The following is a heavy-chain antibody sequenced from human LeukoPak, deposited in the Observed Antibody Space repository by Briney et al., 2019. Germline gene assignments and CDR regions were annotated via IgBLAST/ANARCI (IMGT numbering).Heavy chain of an antibody. J-gene: IGHJ5*02. D-gene: IGHD5-18*01. Sequence: ASETVSRKASGGTVTSDTISWVRHAPRQGRERGGEIIPIFVTANYAHKYQDSITITADESTSTDDMELSSLRSEDTAVYYCARDFLKTAMVPYNWFDPWGQGTLVTVSS. CDR3: ARDFLKTAMVPYNWFDP. CDR1: GGTVTSDT. CDR2: IIPIFVTA. V-gene: IGHV1-69*13.